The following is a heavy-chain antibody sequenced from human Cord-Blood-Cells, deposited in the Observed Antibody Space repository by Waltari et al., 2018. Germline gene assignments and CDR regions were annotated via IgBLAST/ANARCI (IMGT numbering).Heavy chain of an antibody. V-gene: IGHV1-69*01. Sequence: QVQLVQSGAEVKKPGSSVKVSCKASGGTFSSYANTWVLQAPGQGLEWMGGIIPIFGTANYAQKFQGRVTITADESTSTAYMELSSLRSEDTAVYYCARVATAMVSHPVKFDPWGQGTLVTVSS. CDR2: IIPIFGTA. J-gene: IGHJ5*02. CDR3: ARVATAMVSHPVKFDP. CDR1: GGTFSSYA. D-gene: IGHD5-18*01.